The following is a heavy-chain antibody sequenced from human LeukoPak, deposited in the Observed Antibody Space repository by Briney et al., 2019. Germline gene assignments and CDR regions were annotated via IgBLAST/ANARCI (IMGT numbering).Heavy chain of an antibody. J-gene: IGHJ5*02. D-gene: IGHD3-22*01. CDR2: INPSGGNT. Sequence: ASVKVSCKASGYTFTSYYMHWVRQAPGRGLEWMGIINPSGGNTSYAQKFQGRVTMTRDTSTSTVYMELSSLRSEDTAVYYCARDVYYDSSGYGNWFDPWGQGTLVTVSS. CDR1: GYTFTSYY. CDR3: ARDVYYDSSGYGNWFDP. V-gene: IGHV1-46*01.